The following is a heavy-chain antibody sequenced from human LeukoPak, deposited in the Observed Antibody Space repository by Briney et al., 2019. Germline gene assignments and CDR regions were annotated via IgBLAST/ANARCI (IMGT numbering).Heavy chain of an antibody. Sequence: SETLSLTCTVSGYSISSGYFWGWIRQSPGKGLEWIGSVHHSGSTFYNPSLKSRVTISVDTSKNQFSLKLSSVTAADTAVYYCARTAWAAAGTSLYFDLWGRGTLVTVSS. D-gene: IGHD6-13*01. CDR1: GYSISSGYF. J-gene: IGHJ2*01. V-gene: IGHV4-38-2*02. CDR3: ARTAWAAAGTSLYFDL. CDR2: VHHSGST.